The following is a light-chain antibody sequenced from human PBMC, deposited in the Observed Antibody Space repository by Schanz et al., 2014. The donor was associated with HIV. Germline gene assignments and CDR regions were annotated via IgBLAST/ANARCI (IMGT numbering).Light chain of an antibody. V-gene: IGKV3-20*01. CDR3: QQYGSSPWT. CDR2: GAS. J-gene: IGKJ1*01. Sequence: EIVLTQSPVTLSLSPGERATLSCRASQSVKSNFIGWYQQKPGQAPRLLIFGASNRATGIPDRFSGGVSGTDFTLTISRVEPEDYAVYYCQQYGSSPWTFGQGTRVDVK. CDR1: QSVKSNF.